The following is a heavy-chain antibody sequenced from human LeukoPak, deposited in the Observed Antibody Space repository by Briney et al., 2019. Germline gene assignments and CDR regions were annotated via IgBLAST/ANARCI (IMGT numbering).Heavy chain of an antibody. V-gene: IGHV1-18*04. CDR1: GYTFTGSY. CDR2: VSPYNGNT. CDR3: ARNGRVRRVVKDLFEY. J-gene: IGHJ4*02. Sequence: ASVKVSCKASGYTFTGSYMHWVRQAPGQGLEWMGRVSPYNGNTYYSQRFQGRVTISKDTSTGTAYMDLRNMRDDDTAMYYCARNGRVRRVVKDLFEYWGQGTLVAVSS. D-gene: IGHD3-10*01.